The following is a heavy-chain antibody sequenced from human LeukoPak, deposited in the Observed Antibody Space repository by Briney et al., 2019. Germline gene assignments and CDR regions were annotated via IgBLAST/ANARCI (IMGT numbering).Heavy chain of an antibody. Sequence: SETLSLTCTVSGGSISSYYWSWIRQAPGKGLEWIGYMFHSGSTNYNPSLKNRVTISVDTSKNQFSLKLTSVTAADTAVCYCASGSSTVKFYYGIDVWGRGTTVTVSS. CDR3: ASGSSTVKFYYGIDV. CDR1: GGSISSYY. CDR2: MFHSGST. J-gene: IGHJ6*02. D-gene: IGHD4-17*01. V-gene: IGHV4-59*01.